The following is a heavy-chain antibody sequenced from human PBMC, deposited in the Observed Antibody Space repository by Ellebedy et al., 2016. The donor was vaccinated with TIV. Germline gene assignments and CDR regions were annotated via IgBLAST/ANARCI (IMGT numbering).Heavy chain of an antibody. D-gene: IGHD2/OR15-2a*01. J-gene: IGHJ2*01. CDR1: GFPFSSYS. V-gene: IGHV3-48*02. Sequence: GESLKISCAASGFPFSSYSMNWVRQAPGKGLERLSFISRDGGATYYADSVRGRFTISRDNVKNSMFLQMNSRRDDDTAVYSCARDQHFAFDVWGRGTLVTVSS. CDR2: ISRDGGAT. CDR3: ARDQHFAFDV.